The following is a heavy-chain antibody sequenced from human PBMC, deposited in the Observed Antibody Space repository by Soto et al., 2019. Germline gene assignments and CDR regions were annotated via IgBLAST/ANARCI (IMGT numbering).Heavy chain of an antibody. D-gene: IGHD3-22*01. CDR3: ATPGGPDSGGYYYFDH. J-gene: IGHJ4*02. V-gene: IGHV1-2*02. Sequence: QVQLVQSGAEVKKPGASVKVSCKASGYTFTGYYMHWVRQAPGQGLEWMGWINLKSGGTNYAQKFQGRVTMTRDTSLSTAYMELSRLRSGHTALYYCATPGGPDSGGYYYFDHWGQGTLVTVSS. CDR1: GYTFTGYY. CDR2: INLKSGGT.